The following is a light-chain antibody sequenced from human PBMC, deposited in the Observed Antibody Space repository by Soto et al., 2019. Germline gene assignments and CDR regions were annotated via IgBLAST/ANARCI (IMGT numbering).Light chain of an antibody. V-gene: IGKV3-20*01. CDR3: QQYGSSPFIT. CDR1: QSVSRNY. J-gene: IGKJ4*01. CDR2: GAS. Sequence: EIVLTQSPGTLSLSPGERGTLSCRASQSVSRNYLAWYQQKPGQAPRLLIFGASNRATGIPDRFSGSGSGTDFTLTISRLEPEDFAVYYCQQYGSSPFITFGGGTKVEIK.